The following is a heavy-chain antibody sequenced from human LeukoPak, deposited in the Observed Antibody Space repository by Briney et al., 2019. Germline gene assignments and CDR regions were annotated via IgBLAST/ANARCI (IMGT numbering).Heavy chain of an antibody. CDR3: ARDSSTTVTGAFDI. V-gene: IGHV3-53*01. Sequence: GGSLRLSCAASGFTVSSNYMSWVRQAPGKGLEWVSVIYSGGGTYYADSVKGRFTISRDNSKNTLYLQMNSLRAEDTAVYYCARDSSTTVTGAFDIWGQGTMVTVSS. CDR2: IYSGGGT. CDR1: GFTVSSNY. D-gene: IGHD4-17*01. J-gene: IGHJ3*02.